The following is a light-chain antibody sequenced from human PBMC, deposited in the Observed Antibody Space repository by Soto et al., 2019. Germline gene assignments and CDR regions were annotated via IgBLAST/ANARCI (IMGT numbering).Light chain of an antibody. J-gene: IGKJ1*01. CDR1: QSVSNNY. CDR3: QQRYRWPRT. Sequence: EIVLTQSPGTLSLSPGERATLSCRASQSVSNNYLAWYQQKPGQAPRLLIYGASNRATGIPARFSGSGSGTDFTLSISSLEPEDFAVYYCQQRYRWPRTFGQGTKVDIK. V-gene: IGKV3-11*01. CDR2: GAS.